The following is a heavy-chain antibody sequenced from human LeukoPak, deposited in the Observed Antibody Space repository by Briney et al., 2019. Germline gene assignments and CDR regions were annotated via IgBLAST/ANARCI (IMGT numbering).Heavy chain of an antibody. Sequence: PGGSLRLSCAASGFTFSSYSMNWVRQAPGKGLEWVSSISSSSSYIYYADSVKGRFTISRDNSKNTLYLQMGSLRAEDMAAYYCARENPRKLGLDYWGQGTLVTVSS. V-gene: IGHV3-21*01. CDR1: GFTFSSYS. J-gene: IGHJ4*02. D-gene: IGHD1-26*01. CDR2: ISSSSSYI. CDR3: ARENPRKLGLDY.